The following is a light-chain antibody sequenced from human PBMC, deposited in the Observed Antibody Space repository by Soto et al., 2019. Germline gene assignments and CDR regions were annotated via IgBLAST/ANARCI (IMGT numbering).Light chain of an antibody. CDR2: GAS. CDR1: QSVSSD. Sequence: EIVLTQSTATLSLSPGEMAALSCGASQSVSSDLAWYHQKPGQAPRLLIYGASTRATGIPARFSGSGSGTEFTLTINSLQSEDFAVYYCQQYNNWPRTFGQGTKVDIK. CDR3: QQYNNWPRT. J-gene: IGKJ1*01. V-gene: IGKV3-15*01.